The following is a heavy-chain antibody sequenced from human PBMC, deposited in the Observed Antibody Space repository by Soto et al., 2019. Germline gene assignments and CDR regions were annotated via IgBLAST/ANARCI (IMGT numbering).Heavy chain of an antibody. CDR2: ISGSGGST. CDR1: GFTFSSYA. J-gene: IGHJ4*02. Sequence: EVQLLESGGGLVQPGGSLRLSCAASGFTFSSYAMSWVRQAPGKGLEWVSAISGSGGSTYYADSVKGRFTISRDNSKNTLYLQMNSLRAEDTAVYYCAKVAAITIFGVVIPFDYWGQGTLVTVSS. CDR3: AKVAAITIFGVVIPFDY. V-gene: IGHV3-23*01. D-gene: IGHD3-3*01.